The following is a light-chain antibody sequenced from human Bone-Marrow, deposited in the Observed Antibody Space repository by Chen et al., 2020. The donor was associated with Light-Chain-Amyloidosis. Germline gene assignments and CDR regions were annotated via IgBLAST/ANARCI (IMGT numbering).Light chain of an antibody. Sequence: SYVLTQPSSVPVAPGQTATRVCGGNYFGSTSVHWYQQTPGQAPLLVDYDDSDRPSGIPGRLSGSTSGNTATLTISRVEAGDEADYYCQVWDRSSDRPVFGGGTKLTVL. CDR2: DDS. CDR3: QVWDRSSDRPV. V-gene: IGLV3-21*02. CDR1: YFGSTS. J-gene: IGLJ3*02.